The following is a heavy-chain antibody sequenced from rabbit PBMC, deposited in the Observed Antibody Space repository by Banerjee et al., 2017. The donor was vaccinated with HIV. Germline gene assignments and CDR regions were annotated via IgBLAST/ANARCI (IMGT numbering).Heavy chain of an antibody. CDR3: TRMYVVSYAFNL. J-gene: IGHJ4*01. CDR1: GIDFSSYG. V-gene: IGHV1S47*01. Sequence: ELVESGGGLVQPGESLKLSCKASGIDFSSYGISWVRQAPGKGPEWIAYIYPDYGSTHYASWVNGRFTISLDNAQNTVFLQMTSLTASDTATYFCTRMYVVSYAFNLWGQGTL. D-gene: IGHD5-1*01. CDR2: IYPDYGST.